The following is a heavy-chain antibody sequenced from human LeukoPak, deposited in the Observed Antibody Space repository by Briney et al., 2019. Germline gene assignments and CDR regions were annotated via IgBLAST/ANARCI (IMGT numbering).Heavy chain of an antibody. CDR1: GYSFASYW. CDR3: ARQFGGNSEFDY. D-gene: IGHD4-23*01. V-gene: IGHV5-51*01. CDR2: IYPGDSDT. J-gene: IGHJ4*01. Sequence: GESREISCKGSGYSFASYWIGWVRQMPGKGLEWMGTIYPGDSDTRYSPSFQGRVTISADMSINTAYLQWSSLKASGTAMYYCARQFGGNSEFDYWGQGTLVTVSS.